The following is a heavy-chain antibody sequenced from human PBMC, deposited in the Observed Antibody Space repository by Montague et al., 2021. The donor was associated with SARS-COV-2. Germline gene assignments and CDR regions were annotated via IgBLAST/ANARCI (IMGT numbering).Heavy chain of an antibody. CDR2: NYVTGST. CDR3: VGDAYNPLDGN. J-gene: IGHJ4*02. D-gene: IGHD1-14*01. V-gene: IGHV4-61*02. CDR1: GGAITRGDFS. Sequence: TLSLTCTVSGGAITRGDFSRSWIRQPAGKRLAWIGRNYVTGSTSYSHSLESRVTMSIDTVTGHFSLQLSSLTAAAAGDYYSVGDAYNPLDGNWGQGTLVTVSS.